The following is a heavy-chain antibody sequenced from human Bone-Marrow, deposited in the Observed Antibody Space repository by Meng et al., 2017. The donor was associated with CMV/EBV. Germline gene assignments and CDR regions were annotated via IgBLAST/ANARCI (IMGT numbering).Heavy chain of an antibody. CDR1: GYNFSSYG. D-gene: IGHD2/OR15-2a*01. CDR3: SRINFCNATTRPLGDGSDI. V-gene: IGHV1-18*01. CDR2: ISAYNGNT. Sequence: ASVKVSCKASGYNFSSYGISWVRQAPGQGLEWMGWISAYNGNTDYAQKLQGRVTLTTDTSTTTAHLELRSRTFADTAMEYCSRINFCNATTRPLGDGSDIWGQGTLVTVSS. J-gene: IGHJ3*02.